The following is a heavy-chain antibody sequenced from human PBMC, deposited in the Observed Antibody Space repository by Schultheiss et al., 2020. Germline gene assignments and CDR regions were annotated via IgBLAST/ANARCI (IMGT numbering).Heavy chain of an antibody. J-gene: IGHJ4*02. V-gene: IGHV4-59*12. CDR1: GGSISSYY. CDR2: IYYSGST. D-gene: IGHD3-22*01. CDR3: AGSGYFGGY. Sequence: TLSLTCTVSGGSISSYYWSWIRQPAGKGLEWIGYIYYSGSTNYNPSLKSRVTIAVDTSKNQFSLKLSSVTAADTAVYYCAGSGYFGGYWGQGTLVTVSS.